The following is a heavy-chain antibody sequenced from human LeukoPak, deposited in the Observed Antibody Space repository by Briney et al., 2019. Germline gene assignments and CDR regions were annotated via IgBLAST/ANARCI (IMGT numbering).Heavy chain of an antibody. CDR2: ISTDGSTT. CDR1: GFTFSSYW. CDR3: VDYGEH. D-gene: IGHD4-17*01. Sequence: GGPLTLSCAPSGFTFSSYWMHWVRHPPGKGLVWVSRISTDGSTTTYADSVKGRFTLSRDNSKNTLYLQMNSLRPEDTAVYYCVDYGEHWGQGILVTVSS. V-gene: IGHV3-74*01. J-gene: IGHJ1*01.